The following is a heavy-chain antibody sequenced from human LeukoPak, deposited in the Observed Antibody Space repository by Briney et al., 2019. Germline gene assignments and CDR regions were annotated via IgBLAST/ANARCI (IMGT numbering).Heavy chain of an antibody. CDR1: AGSISSGGYS. V-gene: IGHV4-30-4*07. J-gene: IGHJ2*01. CDR3: ARGGGYSGYAPDWYFDL. D-gene: IGHD5-12*01. CDR2: IYYSGST. Sequence: PSETLSLTCAVSAGSISSGGYSWSWIRQPPGKGLEWIGYIYYSGSTYYNPSLKSRVTISVDMSKNQFSLKLSSVTAADTAVYYCARGGGYSGYAPDWYFDLWGRGTLVTVSS.